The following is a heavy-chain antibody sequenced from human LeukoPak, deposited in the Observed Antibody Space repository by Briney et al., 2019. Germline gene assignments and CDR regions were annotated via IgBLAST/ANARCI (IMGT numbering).Heavy chain of an antibody. Sequence: PGGSLRLSCAASGFTFSSYAMHWVRQAPGKGLEWVAVISYDGSNKYYADSVKGRFTISRDNSKNTLYLQMNSLRAEDTAVYYCATLPAATRHYFDYWGQGTLVTVSS. CDR1: GFTFSSYA. CDR2: ISYDGSNK. J-gene: IGHJ4*02. D-gene: IGHD2-2*01. CDR3: ATLPAATRHYFDY. V-gene: IGHV3-30-3*01.